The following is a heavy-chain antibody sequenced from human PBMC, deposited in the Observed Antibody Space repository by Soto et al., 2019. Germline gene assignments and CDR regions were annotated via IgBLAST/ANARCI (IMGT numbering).Heavy chain of an antibody. V-gene: IGHV3-74*01. J-gene: IGHJ6*02. Sequence: EVQLVESGGGLVQPGGSLRLSCAASGFSFSNTWMHWVRQAPGKGLVWVSHVNSDGSNTNYGDFVKGRFTVSRDNARNTVYLQMNSLRADDTAVYYCAKDWSYGLDVWGQGTTVTVSS. CDR3: AKDWSYGLDV. CDR2: VNSDGSNT. D-gene: IGHD3-9*01. CDR1: GFSFSNTW.